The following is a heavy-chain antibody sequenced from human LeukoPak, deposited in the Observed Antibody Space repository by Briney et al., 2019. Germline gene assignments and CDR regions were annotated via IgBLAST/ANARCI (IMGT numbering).Heavy chain of an antibody. V-gene: IGHV4-39*07. CDR2: IYYSGST. D-gene: IGHD3-9*01. J-gene: IGHJ4*02. CDR1: GGSISSSSYY. CDR3: ARVTGYMIEDYFDY. Sequence: SETLSLTCTVSGGSISSSSYYWGWIRQPPGKGLEWIGSIYYSGSTNYNPSLKSRVTISVDTSKNQFSLKLRSVTAADTAVYYCARVTGYMIEDYFDYWGQGILVTVSS.